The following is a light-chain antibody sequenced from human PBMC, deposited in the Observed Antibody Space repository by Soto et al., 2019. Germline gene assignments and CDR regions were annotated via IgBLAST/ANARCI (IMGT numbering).Light chain of an antibody. Sequence: DIQLTQSPSFLSASVGDTVTITCRASQDITSYVAWYQQQPEKAPKLLIFATSKLQSGVPSRFSGSGSGTEFTLTISSLQPEDFATYYCQQVQGFPFTFAPGTKVDIK. CDR3: QQVQGFPFT. CDR1: QDITSY. CDR2: ATS. J-gene: IGKJ3*01. V-gene: IGKV1-9*01.